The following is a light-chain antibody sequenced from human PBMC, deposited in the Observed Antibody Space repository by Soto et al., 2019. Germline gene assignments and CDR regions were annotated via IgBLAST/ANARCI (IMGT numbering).Light chain of an antibody. J-gene: IGKJ1*01. CDR2: GAS. CDR3: QQSYSFPRT. Sequence: DIQMTQSPSSLSASVGDRVTMTCRASQSISTYLHCYQQKPGKGPKLLIYGASTLHSGVPSRFIGSASGTDFPLTISSLQPEDFATYSCQQSYSFPRTFGRGTKVDIK. V-gene: IGKV1-39*01. CDR1: QSISTY.